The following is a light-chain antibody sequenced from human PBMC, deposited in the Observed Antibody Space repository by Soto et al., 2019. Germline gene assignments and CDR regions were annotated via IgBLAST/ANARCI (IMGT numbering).Light chain of an antibody. CDR3: SSYTSSSTPLYV. CDR1: SSDVGGYNY. J-gene: IGLJ1*01. CDR2: DVS. V-gene: IGLV2-14*01. Sequence: QSALTQPASVSGSPGQSITISCTGTSSDVGGYNYVSWYQQHPGKAPKLMIYDVSNRPSGVSNRFSGSKSGNTASLTISGLQAADEADYYCSSYTSSSTPLYVFGTGTKLTVL.